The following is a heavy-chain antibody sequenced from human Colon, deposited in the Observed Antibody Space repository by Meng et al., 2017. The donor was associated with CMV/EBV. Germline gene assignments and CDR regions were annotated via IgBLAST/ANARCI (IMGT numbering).Heavy chain of an antibody. CDR3: ARGRYCSSTSCYPFEY. CDR2: VYHTVTT. J-gene: IGHJ4*02. CDR1: GVSVNNGSHY. V-gene: IGHV4-61*01. Sequence: SETLSLTCSVSGVSVNNGSHYWTWIRQSPGKGLEWIGHVYHTVTTNYNPALKSRVTISVDTSKNQFSLRLSSVTAADTAVYYCARGRYCSSTSCYPFEYWGPGTLVTVSS. D-gene: IGHD2-2*01.